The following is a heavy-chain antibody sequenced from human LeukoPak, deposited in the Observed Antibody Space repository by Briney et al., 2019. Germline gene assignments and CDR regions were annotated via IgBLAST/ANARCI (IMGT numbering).Heavy chain of an antibody. J-gene: IGHJ4*02. Sequence: GESLKTSCKGSGYSFPIYWIAWVRQMPGRGLEWMGIIYPDDSDTRYSPSFQGQITISADKSISTAYLQWSSLKASDTAMYYCARRSTYGSGTNYLFNYWGQGTLVTLSS. V-gene: IGHV5-51*01. CDR1: GYSFPIYW. D-gene: IGHD3-10*01. CDR3: ARRSTYGSGTNYLFNY. CDR2: IYPDDSDT.